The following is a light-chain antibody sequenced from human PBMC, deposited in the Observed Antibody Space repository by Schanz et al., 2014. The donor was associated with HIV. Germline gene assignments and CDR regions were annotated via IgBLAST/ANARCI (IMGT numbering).Light chain of an antibody. CDR2: KVS. V-gene: IGKV2-24*01. CDR3: MQAAQFPT. CDR1: QSLVHSDGNTY. J-gene: IGKJ2*01. Sequence: EIVMTQTPLSSAVTLGQPASISCKSSQSLVHSDGNTYLTWLHQRPGQPPRLLIYKVSKRFSGVPDRFSGSGAGADFTLRISRVEAEDIGLYYCMQAAQFPTFGQGTKLEI.